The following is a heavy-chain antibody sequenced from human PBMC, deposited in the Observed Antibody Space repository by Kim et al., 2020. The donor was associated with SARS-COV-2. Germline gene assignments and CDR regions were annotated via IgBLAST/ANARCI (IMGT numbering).Heavy chain of an antibody. Sequence: ASVKVSCKASGYTFTGYYMHWVRQAPGQGLEWMGWINPNSGGTNYAQKFQGRVTMTRDTSISTAYMELSRLRSDDTAVYYCARGLITYYDILTGNLYFDDWGQGTLVSVSS. J-gene: IGHJ4*02. CDR2: INPNSGGT. D-gene: IGHD3-9*01. CDR1: GYTFTGYY. V-gene: IGHV1-2*02. CDR3: ARGLITYYDILTGNLYFDD.